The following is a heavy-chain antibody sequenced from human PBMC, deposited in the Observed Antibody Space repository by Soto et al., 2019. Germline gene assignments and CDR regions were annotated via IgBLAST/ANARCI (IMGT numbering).Heavy chain of an antibody. CDR1: GYTFTSYG. CDR3: AIDNCGCYYIHHAP. CDR2: ISAYNGNT. J-gene: IGHJ5*02. V-gene: IGHV1-18*01. D-gene: IGHD2-21*02. Sequence: ASVKVSCKASGYTFTSYGISWVRQAPGQGLEWMGWISAYNGNTNYAQKLQGRVTMTTDTSTSTAYMELRSLRSDDTAVYYCAIDNCGCYYIHHAPSRQGNMDTVSS.